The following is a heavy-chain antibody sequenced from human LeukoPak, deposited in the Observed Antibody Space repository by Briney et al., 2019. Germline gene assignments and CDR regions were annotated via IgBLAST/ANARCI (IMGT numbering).Heavy chain of an antibody. Sequence: PGGSLRLSCAASGFTFSTYAITWVRQGPGKGLEWVSAIMPDGDRTYYANSVRGRFTISRDNSKDTVYLQIHGLRLEDTAVYYCAREQSGTRGWYTVDYWGQGTLVTVSS. V-gene: IGHV3-23*01. D-gene: IGHD6-19*01. CDR1: GFTFSTYA. CDR2: IMPDGDRT. CDR3: AREQSGTRGWYTVDY. J-gene: IGHJ4*02.